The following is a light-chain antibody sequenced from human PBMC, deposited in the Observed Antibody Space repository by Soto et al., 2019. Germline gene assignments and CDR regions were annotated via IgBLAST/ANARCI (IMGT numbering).Light chain of an antibody. CDR3: QQYNNWPIT. Sequence: EIVLTQYPDTLAVSAGERATLACRASQTVGSNLAWYQQKPGQAPRLLIYGASTRASDTPARFSGSGSVTEFALTISSLQSEDFAVYYCQQYNNWPITFGQGTRLEIK. V-gene: IGKV3D-15*01. J-gene: IGKJ5*01. CDR1: QTVGSN. CDR2: GAS.